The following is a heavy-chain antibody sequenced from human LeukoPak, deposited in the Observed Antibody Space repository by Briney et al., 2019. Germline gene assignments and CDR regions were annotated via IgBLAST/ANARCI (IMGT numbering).Heavy chain of an antibody. CDR1: GGSISNNNYY. V-gene: IGHV4-39*02. Sequence: SETLSLTCTVSGGSISNNNYYWGWIRQPPGKGLEWIGSIYYSGSTYYNPSLKSQVTISVDTSKNHFSLKLSSVTAADTAVYYCARLRIAVAGIPRYFDYWGQGTLVIVSS. J-gene: IGHJ4*02. CDR3: ARLRIAVAGIPRYFDY. CDR2: IYYSGST. D-gene: IGHD6-19*01.